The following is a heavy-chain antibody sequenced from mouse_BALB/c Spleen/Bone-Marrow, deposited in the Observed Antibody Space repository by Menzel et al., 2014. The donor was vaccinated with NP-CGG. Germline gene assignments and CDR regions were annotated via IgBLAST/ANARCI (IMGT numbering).Heavy chain of an antibody. CDR3: ARNYGSSLDY. CDR1: GFNIEDSY. D-gene: IGHD1-1*01. J-gene: IGHJ2*01. Sequence: EVMLVESGAEIAKPGASVKSSCTTSGFNIEDSYIYWMKQRPEQGLEWIGRIDPANGNTKYDPKFQGKATITVDTSSATAYLQLSSLTSEDTAVYYCARNYGSSLDYWGQGTTLTVSS. CDR2: IDPANGNT. V-gene: IGHV14-3*02.